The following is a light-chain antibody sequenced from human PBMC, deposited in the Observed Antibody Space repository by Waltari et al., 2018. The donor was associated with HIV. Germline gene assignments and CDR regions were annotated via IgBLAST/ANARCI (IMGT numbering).Light chain of an antibody. CDR3: TSYTTSITYV. J-gene: IGLJ1*01. V-gene: IGLV2-14*01. Sequence: QSALTQPASVSGSPGQSITISCTGTSSDAGASKFVSWYQQHPGKAPKLIIYEVSNRPSGVSNRFSASKSGNTASLTISGLQAEDEADYYCTSYTTSITYVFGTGTKVTVL. CDR2: EVS. CDR1: SSDAGASKF.